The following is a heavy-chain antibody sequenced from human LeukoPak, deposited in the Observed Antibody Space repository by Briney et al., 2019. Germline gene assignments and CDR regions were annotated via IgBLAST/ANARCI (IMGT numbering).Heavy chain of an antibody. CDR3: TRGAGWLIDY. J-gene: IGHJ4*02. CDR2: FHNSGTS. V-gene: IGHV4-59*11. CDR1: DDSISDHY. D-gene: IGHD3-16*01. Sequence: SETLSLTCTVSDDSISDHYRGWIRQPPGKGLEWIGYFHNSGTSTYNPSLKSRVTISADTSKNQFSLKLNSLTTADTAVYYCTRGAGWLIDYWGQGILVTVSS.